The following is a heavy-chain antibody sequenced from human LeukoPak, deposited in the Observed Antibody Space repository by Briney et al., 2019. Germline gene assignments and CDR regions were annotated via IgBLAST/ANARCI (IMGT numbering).Heavy chain of an antibody. CDR2: MNPNSGNT. CDR1: GYTFTSYG. CDR3: ARGLYYDFWSGFPYGMDV. J-gene: IGHJ6*02. Sequence: ASVKVSCKASGYTFTSYGINWVRQATGQGLEWMGWMNPNSGNTGYAQKFQGRVTMTRNTSISTAYMELSSLRSEDTAVYYCARGLYYDFWSGFPYGMDVWGQGTTVTVSS. D-gene: IGHD3-3*01. V-gene: IGHV1-8*01.